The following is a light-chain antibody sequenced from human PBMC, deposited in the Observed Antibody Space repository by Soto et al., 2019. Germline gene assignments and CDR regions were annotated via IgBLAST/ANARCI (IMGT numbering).Light chain of an antibody. Sequence: QSALTQPASVSGSPGQSITISCTGTSSDVGGYNYVSWYQQHPGKAPKLMIHDVSNRPSGVSNRFSGSKSDNTASLTISGLQAEDEADYYCSSYTSSSTPDVFGTGTKVTVL. V-gene: IGLV2-14*01. CDR3: SSYTSSSTPDV. CDR2: DVS. J-gene: IGLJ1*01. CDR1: SSDVGGYNY.